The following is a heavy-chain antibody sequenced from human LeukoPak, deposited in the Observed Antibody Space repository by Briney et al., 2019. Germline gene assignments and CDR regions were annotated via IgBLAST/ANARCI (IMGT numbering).Heavy chain of an antibody. CDR1: GFTVSSNY. D-gene: IGHD2-2*01. CDR2: IYSGGST. CDR3: ARDCSSTSCLDY. Sequence: PGGSLRLSCAASGFTVSSNYMSWVRQAPGKGLEWVSVIYSGGSTYYADSVKGRFTISRDDSKNTLYLQMNSLRAEDTAVYYCARDCSSTSCLDYWGQGTLVTVSS. J-gene: IGHJ4*02. V-gene: IGHV3-66*01.